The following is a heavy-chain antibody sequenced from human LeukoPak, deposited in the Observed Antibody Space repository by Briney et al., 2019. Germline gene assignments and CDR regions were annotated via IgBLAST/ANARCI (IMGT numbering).Heavy chain of an antibody. V-gene: IGHV4-4*07. J-gene: IGHJ4*02. D-gene: IGHD3-10*01. CDR2: IYAAET. CDR1: GASISDYY. Sequence: PSETLSLTCNVSGASISDYYWSWIRQSAGKGLEWIGRIYAAETDFNPSLKSRLTMSIDTSKNQFSLKLTSVTAADTAVYYCTKGRGIWGQGTLVTVSS. CDR3: TKGRGI.